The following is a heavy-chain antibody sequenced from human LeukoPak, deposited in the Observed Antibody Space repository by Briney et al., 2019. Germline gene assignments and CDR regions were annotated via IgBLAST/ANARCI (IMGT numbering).Heavy chain of an antibody. CDR2: ISWNSGSI. Sequence: PGRSLRLSCSASGFTFDDYAMHWVRQAPGKGLEWVSGISWNSGSIGYADSVKGRFTISRDNAKNSLYLQMNSLRAEDTALYYCAKERSGGYDYVWGSPTDAFDIWGQGTMVTVSS. CDR1: GFTFDDYA. V-gene: IGHV3-9*01. CDR3: AKERSGGYDYVWGSPTDAFDI. D-gene: IGHD3-16*01. J-gene: IGHJ3*02.